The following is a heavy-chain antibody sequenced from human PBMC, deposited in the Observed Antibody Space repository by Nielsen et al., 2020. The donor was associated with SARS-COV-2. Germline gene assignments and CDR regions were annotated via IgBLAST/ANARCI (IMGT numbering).Heavy chain of an antibody. CDR2: IWYDGSNK. CDR1: GFTFSSYA. J-gene: IGHJ4*02. D-gene: IGHD6-6*01. V-gene: IGHV3-33*08. CDR3: ARDPRQLAIFDY. Sequence: GGSLRLSCAASGFTFSSYAMSWVRQAPGKGLEWVAVIWYDGSNKYYADSVKGRFTISRDNSKNTLYLQMNSLRAEDTAVYYCARDPRQLAIFDYWGQGTLVTVSS.